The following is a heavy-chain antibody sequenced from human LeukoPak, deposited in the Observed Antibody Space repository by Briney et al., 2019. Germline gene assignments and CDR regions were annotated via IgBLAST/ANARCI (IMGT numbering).Heavy chain of an antibody. J-gene: IGHJ3*02. CDR3: AKDNIVATIGGPFDSFDI. CDR1: GFTFSSYG. CDR2: IRYDGSNK. Sequence: PGGSLRLSCAASGFTFSSYGMHWVRQAPGKGLEWVAFIRYDGSNKYYADSVKGRFTISRDNSKNTLYLQMNSLRAEDTAVYYCAKDNIVATIGGPFDSFDIWGQGTMVTVSS. D-gene: IGHD5-12*01. V-gene: IGHV3-30*02.